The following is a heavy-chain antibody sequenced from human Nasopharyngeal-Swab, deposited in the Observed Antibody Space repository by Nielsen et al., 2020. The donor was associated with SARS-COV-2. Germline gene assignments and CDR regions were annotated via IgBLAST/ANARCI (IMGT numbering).Heavy chain of an antibody. CDR1: GFTFDDYG. J-gene: IGHJ4*02. CDR2: INWHGGRT. V-gene: IGHV3-20*04. Sequence: GESLKISCAASGFTFDDYGMNWVRQAPGKGLEWVAGINWHGGRTSCADSVKGRFTISRDNAKNSLYLQVNSLIDEDTALYFCARDGLIEHSDGSGYSAYYFDYWGQGVLVTVSS. CDR3: ARDGLIEHSDGSGYSAYYFDY. D-gene: IGHD3-22*01.